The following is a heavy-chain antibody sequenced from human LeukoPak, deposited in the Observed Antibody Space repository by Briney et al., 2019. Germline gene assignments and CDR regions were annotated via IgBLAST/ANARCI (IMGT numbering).Heavy chain of an antibody. CDR3: ARSQCSGSTSRYWFFYFDP. V-gene: IGHV1-18*01. D-gene: IGHD3-10*02. CDR2: ISGTGGNT. CDR1: GYTFNAHG. Sequence: VASVTVSCTTSGYTFNAHGVTWVRQATGQGLEWMGWISGTGGNTDYAEKFQGRVTLTTNTSTSTAYVELRSLKSDDTAVYYCARSQCSGSTSRYWFFYFDPWGQGTLVTVSS. J-gene: IGHJ4*02.